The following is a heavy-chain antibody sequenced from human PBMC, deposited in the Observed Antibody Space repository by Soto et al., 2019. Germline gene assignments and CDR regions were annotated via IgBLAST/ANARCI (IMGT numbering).Heavy chain of an antibody. Sequence: PGGSLRLSCAASGFTFSSYGMHWVRQAPGKGLEWVAVISYDGSNKYYXDSVKGRFTISRDNSKNTLYLQMNSLRAEDTAVYYCARYCSGGSCPYYYYYGMDVWGQGTTVTVSS. V-gene: IGHV3-30*03. CDR2: ISYDGSNK. CDR3: ARYCSGGSCPYYYYYGMDV. CDR1: GFTFSSYG. J-gene: IGHJ6*02. D-gene: IGHD2-15*01.